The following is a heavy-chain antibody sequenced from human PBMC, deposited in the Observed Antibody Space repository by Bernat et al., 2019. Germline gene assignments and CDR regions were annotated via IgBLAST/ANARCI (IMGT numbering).Heavy chain of an antibody. CDR1: GGTFSSYA. CDR2: IIPIFGTA. J-gene: IGHJ4*02. V-gene: IGHV1-69*01. Sequence: QVQLVQSGAEVKKPGSSVKVSCKASGGTFSSYAISWVRQAPGQGLEWMGGIIPIFGTANYAQKFQGRVTMTADESTSTAYMKLSSLRSEDTAVYYCARPITGTKEEYYFDYWGQGTLVTVSS. D-gene: IGHD1-7*01. CDR3: ARPITGTKEEYYFDY.